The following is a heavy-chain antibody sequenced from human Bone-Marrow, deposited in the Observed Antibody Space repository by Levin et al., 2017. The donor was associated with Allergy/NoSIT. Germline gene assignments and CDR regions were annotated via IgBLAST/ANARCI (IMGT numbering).Heavy chain of an antibody. D-gene: IGHD5-12*01. CDR1: GGSISSSSYY. CDR3: ARHGGIVATIFDY. J-gene: IGHJ4*02. Sequence: SETLSLTCTVSGGSISSSSYYWGWIRQPPGKGLEWIGSIYYSGSTYYNPSLKSRVTISVDTSKNQFSLKLSSVTAADTAVYYCARHGGIVATIFDYWGQGTLVTVSS. V-gene: IGHV4-39*01. CDR2: IYYSGST.